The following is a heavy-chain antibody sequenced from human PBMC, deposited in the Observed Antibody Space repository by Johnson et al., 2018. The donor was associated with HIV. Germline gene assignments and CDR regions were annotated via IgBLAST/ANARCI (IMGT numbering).Heavy chain of an antibody. CDR2: IKSKPDGGTT. J-gene: IGHJ3*01. V-gene: IGHV3-15*01. CDR1: GFTFSNAW. CDR3: AKDRGMDDAFDV. Sequence: VQLVESGGGVVQPGGSLRVSCAASGFTFSNAWMSWVRQAPGKGLEWVGRIKSKPDGGTTDYAAPVKGRFTISRDDSENKLYLQMKSLKTEDTAVYYCAKDRGMDDAFDVWGQGTMVTVSS. D-gene: IGHD3-10*01.